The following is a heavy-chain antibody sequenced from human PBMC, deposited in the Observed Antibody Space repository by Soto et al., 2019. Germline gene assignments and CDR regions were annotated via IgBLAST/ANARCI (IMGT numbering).Heavy chain of an antibody. CDR2: SNIGNGNT. CDR1: GYTFTSYA. Sequence: QVQLVQSGAEVKKPGASVRVSCRTSGYTFTSYAIHWVRQAPGQGLEWMAWSNIGNGNTKYSQKFQGRVTVSRDTSASTAYMELSSLRSEDTAVYYCARDPLCGSVCYDHWIEPWGQGTLVTVSS. V-gene: IGHV1-3*04. CDR3: ARDPLCGSVCYDHWIEP. J-gene: IGHJ5*02. D-gene: IGHD2-21*02.